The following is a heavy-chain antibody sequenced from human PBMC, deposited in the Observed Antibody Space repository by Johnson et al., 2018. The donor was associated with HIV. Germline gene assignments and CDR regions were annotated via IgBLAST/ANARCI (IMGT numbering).Heavy chain of an antibody. Sequence: QVQLVESGGGVVQPGGSLRLSCAASGFTFSSYGMHWVRQAPGKELEWVAFIRYDGSNKYYADSVKGRFTISRDNSKNTLYLQMNSLRADDTAVYYCAKDLRVFDWFNAYDAFDIWGQGTMVTVSS. J-gene: IGHJ3*02. V-gene: IGHV3-30*02. D-gene: IGHD3-9*01. CDR2: IRYDGSNK. CDR3: AKDLRVFDWFNAYDAFDI. CDR1: GFTFSSYG.